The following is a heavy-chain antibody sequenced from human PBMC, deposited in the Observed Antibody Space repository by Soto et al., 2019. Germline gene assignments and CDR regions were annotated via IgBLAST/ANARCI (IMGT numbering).Heavy chain of an antibody. Sequence: ESLKISCKGSGYSFTNYWIGWVRQMPVQGLEWMGTIYPDDSDTRYSPAFQGQVTISADKSISTAYLQWSSLKASDTAMYYCARHGLAVAMYHRMDVWGQGTPVTASS. CDR3: ARHGLAVAMYHRMDV. CDR1: GYSFTNYW. V-gene: IGHV5-51*01. CDR2: IYPDDSDT. D-gene: IGHD6-19*01. J-gene: IGHJ6*02.